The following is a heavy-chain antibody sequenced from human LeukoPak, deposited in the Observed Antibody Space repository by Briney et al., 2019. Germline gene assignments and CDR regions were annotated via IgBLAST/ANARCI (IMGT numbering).Heavy chain of an antibody. J-gene: IGHJ5*02. V-gene: IGHV1-2*02. CDR2: INPNSGGT. CDR3: ARERGNLRWQRSNNWFDP. D-gene: IGHD4-23*01. Sequence: ASVKVSCKASGYTFTGYYMHWVRQAPGQGLEWMGWINPNSGGTNYAQKFQGRVTMTRDTSISTAYMELSRLRSDDTAVYYCARERGNLRWQRSNNWFDPWGPGTLVTASS. CDR1: GYTFTGYY.